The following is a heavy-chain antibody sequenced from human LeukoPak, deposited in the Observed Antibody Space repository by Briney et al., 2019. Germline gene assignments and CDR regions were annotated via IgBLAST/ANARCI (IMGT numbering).Heavy chain of an antibody. J-gene: IGHJ4*02. CDR2: ISGSGGST. CDR3: AKSTRRVVVAATSDY. Sequence: GGSLRLSCAASVFTFSSYAMSWVRQAPGKGLEWFSAISGSGGSTYYADSVKGRFTISRDNSKNTLYLQMNSLRAEDTAVYYCAKSTRRVVVAATSDYWGQGTLVTVSS. CDR1: VFTFSSYA. V-gene: IGHV3-23*01. D-gene: IGHD2-15*01.